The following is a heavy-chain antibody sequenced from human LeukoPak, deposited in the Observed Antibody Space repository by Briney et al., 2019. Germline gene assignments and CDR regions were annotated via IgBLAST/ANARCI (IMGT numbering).Heavy chain of an antibody. V-gene: IGHV4-34*01. CDR1: GGSFSGYY. CDR3: ARDPFGSGWYENAFDI. J-gene: IGHJ3*02. D-gene: IGHD6-19*01. CDR2: INHSGST. Sequence: SETLSLTCAVYGGSFSGYYWSWIRQPPGKGLEWIGEINHSGSTNYNPSLKSRVTMSVDTSKNQFSLKVTSVTAADTAMYYCARDPFGSGWYENAFDIWGQGTMVTVSS.